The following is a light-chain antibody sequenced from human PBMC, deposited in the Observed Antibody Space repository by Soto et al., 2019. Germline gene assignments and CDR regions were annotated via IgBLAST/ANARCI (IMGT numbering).Light chain of an antibody. CDR1: SSDVGGYNY. Sequence: QSALTQPASVSGSPGQSITISCTGTSSDVGGYNYVSWYQHHPGKAPKLMIYDVSNRPSGVSNLFSGSKSGNTASLTISGLEAEDEADYYCSSYTSRSTLVVFGGGTKLTVL. V-gene: IGLV2-14*03. CDR2: DVS. J-gene: IGLJ2*01. CDR3: SSYTSRSTLVV.